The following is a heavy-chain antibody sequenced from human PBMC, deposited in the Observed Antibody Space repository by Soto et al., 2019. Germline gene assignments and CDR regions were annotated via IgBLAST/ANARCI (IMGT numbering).Heavy chain of an antibody. CDR2: INHSGST. J-gene: IGHJ3*02. D-gene: IGHD4-17*01. V-gene: IGHV4-34*01. Sequence: SETLSLTCAVYGGSFSGYYLSWIRQPPGKGLEWIGEINHSGSTNYNPSLKSRVTISVDTSKNQFSLKLSSVTAADTAVYYCARALYGDYVFAFDIWGQGTMVTVSS. CDR1: GGSFSGYY. CDR3: ARALYGDYVFAFDI.